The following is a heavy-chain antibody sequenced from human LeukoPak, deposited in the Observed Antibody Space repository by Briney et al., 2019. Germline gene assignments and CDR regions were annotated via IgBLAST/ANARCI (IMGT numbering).Heavy chain of an antibody. CDR1: GFTFSSYA. J-gene: IGHJ4*02. CDR3: AQENY. CDR2: ISYDGSNK. Sequence: PGGSLRLSCAASGFTFSSYAIHWVRQAPGKGLEWVAVISYDGSNKYYADSVKGRFTISRDNSKNTLYLQMNSLRAEDTAVYYCAQENYWGQGTLVTVSS. V-gene: IGHV3-30*04.